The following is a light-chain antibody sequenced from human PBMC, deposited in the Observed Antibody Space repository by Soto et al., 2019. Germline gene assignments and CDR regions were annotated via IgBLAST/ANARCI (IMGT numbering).Light chain of an antibody. Sequence: QSVLTQPPSASGSPGQSVAISCTGTSSDVGGYNYVSWYQQHPGKAPKLMISEVSKRPSGVPDRFSGSKSGNTASLTVSGLQAEDEADYYCTSYGGSNNLVFGGGTQLTVL. CDR2: EVS. CDR3: TSYGGSNNLV. V-gene: IGLV2-8*01. CDR1: SSDVGGYNY. J-gene: IGLJ2*01.